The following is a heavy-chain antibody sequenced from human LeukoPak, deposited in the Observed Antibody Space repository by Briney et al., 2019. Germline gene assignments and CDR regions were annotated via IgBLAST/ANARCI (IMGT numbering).Heavy chain of an antibody. V-gene: IGHV3-13*01. D-gene: IGHD2-2*01. CDR3: ARGRCSSSSCYERLNGLDV. CDR2: FHTAGYT. CDR1: GFTFSNYD. J-gene: IGHJ6*02. Sequence: RTGGSLRLSCAASGFTFSNYDMHWASQPTGKGMEWVSAFHTAGYTQNSGSQKGRFATSRDNAKNSFYLQINNLRAGETGVYYCARGRCSSSSCYERLNGLDVWGQGTPVTVS.